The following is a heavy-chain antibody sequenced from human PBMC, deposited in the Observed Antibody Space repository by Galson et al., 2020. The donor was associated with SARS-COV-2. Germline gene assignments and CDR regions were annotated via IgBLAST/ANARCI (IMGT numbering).Heavy chain of an antibody. CDR2: ISSSGSTI. Sequence: TGGSLRLSCAASGFTFSSYEMHWVRQAPGKGLEWVSYISSSGSTIYYADSVTGRFTISRDNAKNSLYLQMNSLRAEDTAVYYCARETGYYYGSGSYYIGRTVFDYWGQGTLVTVSS. D-gene: IGHD3-10*01. J-gene: IGHJ4*02. V-gene: IGHV3-48*03. CDR1: GFTFSSYE. CDR3: ARETGYYYGSGSYYIGRTVFDY.